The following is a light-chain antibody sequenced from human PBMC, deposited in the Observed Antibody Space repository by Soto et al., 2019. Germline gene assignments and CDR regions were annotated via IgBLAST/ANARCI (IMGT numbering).Light chain of an antibody. CDR3: QQYDRSPIT. CDR2: GVS. Sequence: EIVVTQSPGTLSLSPGERATLYCRASQSISSNRFAWFQEKPGQAPSLLIYGVSSRATGIPDRFSGSGSGTDFTLTISRLEPEDFGVYYCQQYDRSPITFGPGTKVYIK. J-gene: IGKJ3*01. V-gene: IGKV3-20*01. CDR1: QSISSNR.